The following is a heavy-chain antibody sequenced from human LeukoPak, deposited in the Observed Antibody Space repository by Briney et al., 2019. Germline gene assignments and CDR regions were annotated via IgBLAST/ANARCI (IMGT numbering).Heavy chain of an antibody. CDR1: GYTFTTYD. CDR3: ARVPRDGHNRFDY. D-gene: IGHD5-24*01. J-gene: IGHJ4*02. V-gene: IGHV1-8*01. Sequence: ASVKVSCKASGYTFTTYDINWVRQATGQGLEWMGWMNPKSDKTGYAQKFQGRVTMTTNTSISTAYMELSSLRSEDTAIYYCARVPRDGHNRFDYWCQGTLVTVSS. CDR2: MNPKSDKT.